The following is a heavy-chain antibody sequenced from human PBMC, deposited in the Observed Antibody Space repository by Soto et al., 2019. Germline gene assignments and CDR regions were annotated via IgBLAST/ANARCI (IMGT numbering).Heavy chain of an antibody. CDR3: AIAYCGGDCYSNWYFDL. J-gene: IGHJ2*01. Sequence: GASVKVSCKASGGTFSSYAISWVRQAPGQGLEWMGGIISIFGTANYAQKFQGRVTITADKSTSTAYMELSSLRSEDTAVYYCAIAYCGGDCYSNWYFDLWGRGTLVTVSS. D-gene: IGHD2-21*02. CDR1: GGTFSSYA. CDR2: IISIFGTA. V-gene: IGHV1-69*06.